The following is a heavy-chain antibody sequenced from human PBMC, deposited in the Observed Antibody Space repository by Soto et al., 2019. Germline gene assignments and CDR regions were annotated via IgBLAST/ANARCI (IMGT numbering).Heavy chain of an antibody. V-gene: IGHV3-23*01. J-gene: IGHJ4*02. CDR1: GFTFSSYA. CDR2: ISGSGGST. CDR3: ANEPYYDFWSGYYKEVYFDY. Sequence: PGGSLRLSCAASGFTFSSYAMSWVRQAPGKGLEWVSAISGSGGSTYYADSVKGRFTISRDNSKNTLYLQMNSLRAEDTAVYYCANEPYYDFWSGYYKEVYFDYWGQGTLVTVSS. D-gene: IGHD3-3*01.